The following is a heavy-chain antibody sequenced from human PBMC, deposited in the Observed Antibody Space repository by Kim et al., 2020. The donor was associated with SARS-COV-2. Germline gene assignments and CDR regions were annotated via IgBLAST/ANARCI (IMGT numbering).Heavy chain of an antibody. CDR2: IYYSGST. J-gene: IGHJ1*01. D-gene: IGHD6-6*01. Sequence: SETLSLTCTVSGGSISSSSYYWGWIRQPPGKGLEWIGSIYYSGSTYYNPSLKSRVTISVDTSKNQFSLKLSSVTAADTAVYYCARHPGRSPGIAARLGEYFQHWGQGTLVTVSS. CDR3: ARHPGRSPGIAARLGEYFQH. V-gene: IGHV4-39*01. CDR1: GGSISSSSYY.